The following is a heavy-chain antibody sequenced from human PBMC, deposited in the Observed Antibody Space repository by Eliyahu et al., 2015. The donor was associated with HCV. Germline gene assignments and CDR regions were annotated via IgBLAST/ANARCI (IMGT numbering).Heavy chain of an antibody. CDR3: AKDLTRIQLWHLYGMDV. CDR1: GFTFDXYA. V-gene: IGHV3-43*02. D-gene: IGHD5-18*01. Sequence: EVQLVESGGGVVQPGGSLRLSCAASGFTFDXYAMHWVRQAPGKGLEWVSLISGDGGSTYYADSVKGRFTISRDNSKNSLYLQMNSLRTEDTALYYCAKDLTRIQLWHLYGMDVWGQGTTVTVSS. CDR2: ISGDGGST. J-gene: IGHJ6*02.